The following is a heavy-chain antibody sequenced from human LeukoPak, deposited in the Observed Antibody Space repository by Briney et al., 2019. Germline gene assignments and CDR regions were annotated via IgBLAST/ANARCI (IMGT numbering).Heavy chain of an antibody. D-gene: IGHD6-13*01. V-gene: IGHV1-69*04. CDR2: IIPILGIA. Sequence: ASVKVSCKASGGTFGSYAISWVRQAPGQGLEWMGRIIPILGIANYAQKFQGRVTITADKSTSTAYMELSSLRSEDTAVYYCARGQQLRRAYYGMDVWGQGTTVTVSS. CDR1: GGTFGSYA. J-gene: IGHJ6*02. CDR3: ARGQQLRRAYYGMDV.